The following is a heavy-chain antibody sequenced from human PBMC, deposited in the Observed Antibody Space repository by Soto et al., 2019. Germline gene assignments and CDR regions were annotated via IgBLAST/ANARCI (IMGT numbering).Heavy chain of an antibody. CDR1: GYTFTSYY. CDR3: ARDPPYYYDSSGYYYGMDV. CDR2: INPSGGST. Sequence: GASVKVSCKASGYTFTSYYMHWVRQAPGQGLEWMGIINPSGGSTSYAQKFQGRVTMTRDTSTSTVYMELSSLRSGDTAVYYCARDPPYYYDSSGYYYGMDVWGQGTTVTVSS. J-gene: IGHJ6*02. D-gene: IGHD3-22*01. V-gene: IGHV1-46*01.